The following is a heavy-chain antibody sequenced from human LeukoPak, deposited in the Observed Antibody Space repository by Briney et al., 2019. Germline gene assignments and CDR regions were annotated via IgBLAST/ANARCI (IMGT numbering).Heavy chain of an antibody. J-gene: IGHJ4*02. V-gene: IGHV1-18*01. CDR1: GYTFTSYG. CDR3: ARDRRVYYDSSGYYHFDY. Sequence: DPVKVSCKASGYTFTSYGISWVRQAPGQGLEWMGWISAYNGNTNYAQKLQGRVTMTTDTSTSTAYMELRSLRSDDTAVYYCARDRRVYYDSSGYYHFDYWGQGTLVTVSS. D-gene: IGHD3-22*01. CDR2: ISAYNGNT.